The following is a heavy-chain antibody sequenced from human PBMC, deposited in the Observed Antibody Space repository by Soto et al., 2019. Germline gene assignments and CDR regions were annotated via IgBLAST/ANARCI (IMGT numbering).Heavy chain of an antibody. CDR2: INHSGST. V-gene: IGHV4-34*01. CDR3: ARVSAMITFGGVIGLDY. Sequence: ETLSLTCAVYGGSFSGYDWTWIRQPPGTGLEWIGEINHSGSTNYNPSLKSRVTISVDTSKNQFSLKLSSVTAADTSVYYCARVSAMITFGGVIGLDYWGQGTLVTVSS. D-gene: IGHD3-16*02. J-gene: IGHJ4*02. CDR1: GGSFSGYD.